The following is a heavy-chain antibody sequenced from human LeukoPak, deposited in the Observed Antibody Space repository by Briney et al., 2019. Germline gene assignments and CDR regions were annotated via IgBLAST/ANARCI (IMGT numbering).Heavy chain of an antibody. CDR1: GYTFTSYG. Sequence: SVKVSCKASGYTFTSYGISWVRQAPGQGLEWMGWISAYNGNTNYAQKLQGRVTMTTDTSTSTAYMELRSLRSDDTAVYYCARDGSTIAAAGPYYGMDVWGQGTTVTVSS. CDR3: ARDGSTIAAAGPYYGMDV. V-gene: IGHV1-18*01. J-gene: IGHJ6*02. D-gene: IGHD6-13*01. CDR2: ISAYNGNT.